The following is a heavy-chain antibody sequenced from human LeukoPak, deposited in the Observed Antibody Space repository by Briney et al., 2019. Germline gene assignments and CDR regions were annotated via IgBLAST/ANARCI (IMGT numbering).Heavy chain of an antibody. V-gene: IGHV4-39*01. J-gene: IGHJ4*02. Sequence: SETPSLTCTVSGGSISSSSYYWGWIRQPPGKGLEWIGSIYYSGSTYYNPSLKSRVTISVDTSKNQFSLKLSSVTAADTAVYYCARQDSTRYCSGGSCFSDYWGQGTLVTVSS. D-gene: IGHD2-15*01. CDR1: GGSISSSSYY. CDR2: IYYSGST. CDR3: ARQDSTRYCSGGSCFSDY.